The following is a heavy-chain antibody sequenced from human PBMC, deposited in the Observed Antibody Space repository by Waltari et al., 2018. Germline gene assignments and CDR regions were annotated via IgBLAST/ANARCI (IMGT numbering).Heavy chain of an antibody. V-gene: IGHV4-34*01. D-gene: IGHD1-26*01. Sequence: QVQLQQWGAGLLKPSETLSLTCDVYGGSFNTYSRAWIRRPPEKGLEWIGEINYSGGATYNPSLKSRVTISVDTSKNRFSLKLNSVTAADTAVYYCAGGTIGSGSYYDGGMDVWGQGTTVTVSS. CDR3: AGGTIGSGSYYDGGMDV. CDR1: GGSFNTYS. CDR2: INYSGGA. J-gene: IGHJ6*02.